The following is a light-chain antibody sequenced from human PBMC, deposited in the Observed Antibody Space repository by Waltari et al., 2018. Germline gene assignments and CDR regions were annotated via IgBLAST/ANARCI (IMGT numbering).Light chain of an antibody. Sequence: DIQITQSPSSLSASVGDRVTITCRASQSINRYLHWYQQKPGKAPKLLIYAASSLQSGVPSRFSVSGSGTEFTLTISSLQPDEFATYYCQQYNSYLYTFGQGTKLEIK. J-gene: IGKJ2*01. CDR3: QQYNSYLYT. V-gene: IGKV1-39*01. CDR2: AAS. CDR1: QSINRY.